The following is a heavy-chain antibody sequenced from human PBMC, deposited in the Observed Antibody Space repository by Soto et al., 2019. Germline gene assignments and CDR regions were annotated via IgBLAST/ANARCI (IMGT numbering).Heavy chain of an antibody. V-gene: IGHV3-33*01. CDR1: GFTFSSYG. CDR3: ARTYYYDSSGSIGAFDI. D-gene: IGHD3-22*01. Sequence: WALRLSCAASGFTFSSYGMHWVRHAPGKGLEWVAVIWYDGSNKYYADSVKGRFTISRDNSKNTLYLQMNSLRAEDTAVYYCARTYYYDSSGSIGAFDIWGQGTMVTVSS. J-gene: IGHJ3*02. CDR2: IWYDGSNK.